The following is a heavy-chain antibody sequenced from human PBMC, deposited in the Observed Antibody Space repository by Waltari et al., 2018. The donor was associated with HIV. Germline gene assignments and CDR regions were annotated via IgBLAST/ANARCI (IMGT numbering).Heavy chain of an antibody. J-gene: IGHJ6*02. CDR2: MNPNSGNT. CDR1: GYTFTSYD. CDR3: ARSYDYGGNPIYYGMDV. V-gene: IGHV1-8*01. D-gene: IGHD4-17*01. Sequence: QVQLVQSGAEVKKPGASVKVSCKASGYTFTSYDINWVRQATGQGLEWMGWMNPNSGNTGYAQKVQGRVTMTRTTSISTAYMELSSLRSEDTAVYYCARSYDYGGNPIYYGMDVWGQGTTVTVSS.